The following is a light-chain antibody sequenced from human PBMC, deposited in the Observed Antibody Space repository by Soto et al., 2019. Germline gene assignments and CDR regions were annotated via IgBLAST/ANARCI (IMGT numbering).Light chain of an antibody. CDR2: DVS. V-gene: IGLV2-14*01. CDR1: SSDVGANNY. CDR3: SSYIVGITVLV. J-gene: IGLJ2*01. Sequence: QSVLTQHASVSGSPGQPITISCTGTSSDVGANNYVSWYQHHPGKAPKLLIYDVSNRPSGVSSRFSGSKSGNTASLTISGLQAEYESDYYCSSYIVGITVLVFGGGTQLTVL.